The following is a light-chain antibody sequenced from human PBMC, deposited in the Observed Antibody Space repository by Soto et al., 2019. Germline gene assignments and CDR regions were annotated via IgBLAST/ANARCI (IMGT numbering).Light chain of an antibody. J-gene: IGLJ1*01. V-gene: IGLV2-14*01. CDR3: SSYTISSTLV. CDR2: EVS. Sequence: QSALTQPASVSGSPGQSITISCTGTSSDVGGYNYVSWYQQHPGKAPKLMIYEVSNRPSGVSNRFSGSKSGNTASLTISGLQAEDEGDYYCSSYTISSTLVFGVGTKLTVL. CDR1: SSDVGGYNY.